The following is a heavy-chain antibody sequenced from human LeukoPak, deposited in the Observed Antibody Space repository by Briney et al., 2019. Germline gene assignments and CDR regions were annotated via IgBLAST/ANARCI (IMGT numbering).Heavy chain of an antibody. J-gene: IGHJ4*02. V-gene: IGHV3-30*19. CDR2: IWYDGSNK. CDR1: GFTFSSYG. D-gene: IGHD3-22*01. CDR3: AREGFKEDYYDPGYFDY. Sequence: GGSLRLSCAASGFTFSSYGMHWVRQAPGKGLEWVAVIWYDGSNKYYADSVKGRFTISRDNSKNTLYLQMNSLRAEDTAVYYCAREGFKEDYYDPGYFDYWGQGTLVTVSS.